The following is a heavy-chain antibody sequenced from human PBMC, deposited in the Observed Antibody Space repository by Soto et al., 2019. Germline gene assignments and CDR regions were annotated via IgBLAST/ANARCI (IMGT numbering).Heavy chain of an antibody. D-gene: IGHD6-13*01. CDR3: ARDRRPWWTYSRCRLGYYYRMDV. Sequence: QVQLVQSGAEVKKPGASVKFSCKASGYTVTSYRISWVCQEPGQGLEWMGWISAYNGNTNYAQKLQGRVTMTTDTSTSTAYKELRSRRSDDAAVYYCARDRRPWWTYSRCRLGYYYRMDVWGQGTTVTGSS. J-gene: IGHJ6*02. CDR2: ISAYNGNT. CDR1: GYTVTSYR. V-gene: IGHV1-18*01.